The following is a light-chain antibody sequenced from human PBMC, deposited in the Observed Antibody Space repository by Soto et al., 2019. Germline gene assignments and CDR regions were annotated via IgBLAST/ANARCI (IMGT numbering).Light chain of an antibody. CDR3: SSYTSSRSYV. V-gene: IGLV2-14*01. J-gene: IGLJ1*01. CDR2: NVT. Sequence: QAASASGSPGQSITISCTGTSSDVGGYNYVSWYQQHPGKAPKLMIYNVTNRPSGVSNRFSGSKSGNTASLTISGLQAEDEADYYCSSYTSSRSYVFGIGTKVTVL. CDR1: SSDVGGYNY.